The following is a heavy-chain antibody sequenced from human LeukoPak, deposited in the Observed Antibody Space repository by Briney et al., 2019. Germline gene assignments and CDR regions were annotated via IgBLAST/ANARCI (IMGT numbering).Heavy chain of an antibody. D-gene: IGHD1-26*01. Sequence: GGSLRLSCAASGFTFSSYEMNWVRQAPGKGLEWVSYISSSGSTIYYADSVKGRFTISRDNARNSLYLQMNSLRAEDTAVYYCARSPSGTLGTGFDYWGQGTLVTVSS. V-gene: IGHV3-48*03. CDR1: GFTFSSYE. J-gene: IGHJ4*02. CDR3: ARSPSGTLGTGFDY. CDR2: ISSSGSTI.